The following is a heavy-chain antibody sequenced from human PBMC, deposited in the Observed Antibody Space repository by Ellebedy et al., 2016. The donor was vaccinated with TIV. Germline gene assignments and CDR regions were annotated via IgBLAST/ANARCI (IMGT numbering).Heavy chain of an antibody. CDR2: AYHSGST. CDR3: ARVGTELVTVEEYYYYMDV. J-gene: IGHJ6*03. V-gene: IGHV4-59*01. D-gene: IGHD2/OR15-2a*01. Sequence: GSLRLSCVVSDGSIRPYYWTWIRQPPGRGLEWIGYAYHSGSTDYNPSLESRVTISVDPSKNQISLRLTSVTAADTAVYYCARVGTELVTVEEYYYYMDVWGKGTTVTVSS. CDR1: DGSIRPYY.